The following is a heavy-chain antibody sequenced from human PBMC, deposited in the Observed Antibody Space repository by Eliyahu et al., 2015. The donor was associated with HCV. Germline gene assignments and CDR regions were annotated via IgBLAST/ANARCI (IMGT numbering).Heavy chain of an antibody. V-gene: IGHV3-21*01. CDR2: ISSSSSYI. CDR1: GFPFSNYS. Sequence: EVQLVESGGGLVKPGGSLRLSCXASGFPFSNYSMNWXRQAPGKGLXWVSSISSSSSYIYYADSVKGRFTISRDNAKNSLYLQMNSLRAEDTAVYYCAASPGYCSSTSCYYGVSDWFDPWGQGTLVTVSS. CDR3: AASPGYCSSTSCYYGVSDWFDP. J-gene: IGHJ5*02. D-gene: IGHD2-2*01.